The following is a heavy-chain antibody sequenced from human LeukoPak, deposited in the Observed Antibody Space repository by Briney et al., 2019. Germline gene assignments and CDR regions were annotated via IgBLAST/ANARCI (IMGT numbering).Heavy chain of an antibody. V-gene: IGHV3-7*01. CDR2: IKQDGSEK. Sequence: GGSLRLSCAASGLTFNNYWMSWVRQAPGKGLEWVANIKQDGSEKYYVDSVKGRFTIFRDNAENSLYLQMNSLRVEDTAVYYCARDRNYDFWSGTLDYWGQGILVTVSS. CDR1: GLTFNNYW. D-gene: IGHD3-3*01. CDR3: ARDRNYDFWSGTLDY. J-gene: IGHJ4*02.